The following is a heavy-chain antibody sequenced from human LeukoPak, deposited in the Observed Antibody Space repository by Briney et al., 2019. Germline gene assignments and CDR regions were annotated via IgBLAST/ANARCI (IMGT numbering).Heavy chain of an antibody. CDR1: GGSFSGYY. Sequence: SETLSLTCAVYGGSFSGYYWSWIRQPPGKGLEWIGEINHSGSTNYNPSLKSRVTISVDSSKSQFSLKLSSVTAADTAVYYCARVTDDSSGYYYLYFDYWGQGTLVTVSS. D-gene: IGHD3-22*01. J-gene: IGHJ4*02. CDR3: ARVTDDSSGYYYLYFDY. V-gene: IGHV4-34*01. CDR2: INHSGST.